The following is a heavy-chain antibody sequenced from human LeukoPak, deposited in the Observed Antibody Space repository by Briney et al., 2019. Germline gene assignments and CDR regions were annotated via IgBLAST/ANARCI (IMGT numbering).Heavy chain of an antibody. Sequence: GGSLRLSCAASGFTFSSYCMSWVRQAPGKGLEWVANIKQDGSEKYYVDSVKGRFTISRDNAKNSLYLQMNSLRAEDTAVYYCARGSEQLWPGGPYFDYWGQGTLVTVSS. CDR3: ARGSEQLWPGGPYFDY. CDR2: IKQDGSEK. CDR1: GFTFSSYC. D-gene: IGHD5-18*01. V-gene: IGHV3-7*03. J-gene: IGHJ4*02.